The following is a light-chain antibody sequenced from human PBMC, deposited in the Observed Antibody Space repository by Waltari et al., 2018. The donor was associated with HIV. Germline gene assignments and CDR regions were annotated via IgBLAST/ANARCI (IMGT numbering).Light chain of an antibody. V-gene: IGLV3-21*02. CDR3: QVWDDSSDHVV. Sequence: SYALTRPPSVSVAPGQTARITCEGKNIGSKSVHWYQQKPGQAPVLVVYDDSDRPSGIPEGFSGSNSETTDTLTISEVEAGDEADYYCQVWDDSSDHVVFGGGTKLTVL. J-gene: IGLJ2*01. CDR1: NIGSKS. CDR2: DDS.